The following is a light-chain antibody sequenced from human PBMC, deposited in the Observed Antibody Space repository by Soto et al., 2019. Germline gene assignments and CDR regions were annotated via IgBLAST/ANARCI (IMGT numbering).Light chain of an antibody. J-gene: IGKJ1*01. CDR1: QSISGN. Sequence: EIVMTQSPATLPVSPGEGGTLSCRASQSISGNLAWYQQKPGQAPRLLIYGASTRATGIPARFSGSGSVTEFTLTINSLQSEDFAVYYCQQYNNWPRTFGQGTKVDIK. V-gene: IGKV3-15*01. CDR2: GAS. CDR3: QQYNNWPRT.